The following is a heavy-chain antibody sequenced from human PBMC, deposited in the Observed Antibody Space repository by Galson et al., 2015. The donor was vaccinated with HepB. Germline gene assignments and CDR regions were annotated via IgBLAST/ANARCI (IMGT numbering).Heavy chain of an antibody. CDR1: GLTVSSNY. CDR2: IYSGGGT. D-gene: IGHD1-26*01. CDR3: ARGMSGSYYGHYFDY. Sequence: YLRLSCAASGLTVSSNYMSWVRQAPGEGLEWVSVIYSGGGTYYADSVKDRFTISRDNSKNTLYLQMNSLRAEDTAVYYCARGMSGSYYGHYFDYWGQGTLVTVSS. V-gene: IGHV3-53*01. J-gene: IGHJ4*02.